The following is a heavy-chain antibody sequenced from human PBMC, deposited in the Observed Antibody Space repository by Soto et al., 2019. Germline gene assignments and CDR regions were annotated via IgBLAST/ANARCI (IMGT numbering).Heavy chain of an antibody. CDR2: VYYTGST. CDR1: GGSVSSGSYY. V-gene: IGHV4-61*01. Sequence: LSLTCTVSGGSVSSGSYYWSWIRQPPGKGLEWIGFVYYTGSTNYNPSFKSRVTISVDRPKNQFSLKLSSVTAADTAVYYCAREFEYCTSGVCRVYFDYWGQGTLVTVSS. CDR3: AREFEYCTSGVCRVYFDY. D-gene: IGHD2-8*01. J-gene: IGHJ4*02.